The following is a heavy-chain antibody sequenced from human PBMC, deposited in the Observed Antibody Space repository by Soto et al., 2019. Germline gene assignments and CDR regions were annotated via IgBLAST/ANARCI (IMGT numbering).Heavy chain of an antibody. CDR1: GYTFTGYY. CDR3: AREGRKYDFWSAPRYYCYGMDV. Sequence: ASVKVSCKASGYTFTGYYMPWVRQAPVQGLEWMGWINPNSGGTNYAQKFQGRVTMTRDTSISTAYMELSRLRSDDTAVYYCAREGRKYDFWSAPRYYCYGMDVWGQGPTVTVSS. V-gene: IGHV1-2*02. CDR2: INPNSGGT. D-gene: IGHD3-3*01. J-gene: IGHJ6*02.